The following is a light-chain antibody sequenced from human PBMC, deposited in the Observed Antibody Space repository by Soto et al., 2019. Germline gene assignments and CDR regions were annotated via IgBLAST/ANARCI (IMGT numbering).Light chain of an antibody. CDR3: LSYDSSLSGDV. J-gene: IGLJ1*01. CDR1: SSNIGAGYE. V-gene: IGLV1-40*01. Sequence: QSVLTQPPSVSEAPGQRVTISSTGSSSNIGAGYEAHWYQQVPGTAPKLLIYENNNRPSGVPDRFSGSKSGTSASLAITGLQAEDEAEYYCLSYDSSLSGDVFGTGTKLTVL. CDR2: ENN.